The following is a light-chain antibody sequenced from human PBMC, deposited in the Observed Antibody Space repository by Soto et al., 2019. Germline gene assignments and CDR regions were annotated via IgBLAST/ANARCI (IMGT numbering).Light chain of an antibody. CDR3: QHYNNWPRT. J-gene: IGKJ1*01. V-gene: IGKV3-15*01. Sequence: EIVMTQSPATLSVSPGERATLSCRASQSVSSNLAWYQQKPAQAPRLLIYGASTRATGIPARFSGSGSGTEFTLTISSLQSEDFAVYYCQHYNNWPRTFGQGTKVEIK. CDR2: GAS. CDR1: QSVSSN.